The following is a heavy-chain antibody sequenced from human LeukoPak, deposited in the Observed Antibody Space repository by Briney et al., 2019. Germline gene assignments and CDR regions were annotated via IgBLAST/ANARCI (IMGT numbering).Heavy chain of an antibody. D-gene: IGHD6-19*01. Sequence: GGSLRLSCAASGFTFNSYAMHWVRQAPGRGLEWVAVISYDGSNKHYADSVKGRFTISRDNSKNTLYLQMNSLRGEDTAVYFCARSLGLSGWPYYYGMDVWGQGTTVIVSS. V-gene: IGHV3-30-3*01. CDR1: GFTFNSYA. CDR2: ISYDGSNK. CDR3: ARSLGLSGWPYYYGMDV. J-gene: IGHJ6*02.